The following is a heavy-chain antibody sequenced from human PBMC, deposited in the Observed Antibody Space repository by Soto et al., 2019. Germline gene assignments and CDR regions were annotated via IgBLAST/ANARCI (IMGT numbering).Heavy chain of an antibody. D-gene: IGHD5-18*01. CDR1: GFTFSSYA. CDR2: ISGSGGST. V-gene: IGHV3-23*01. Sequence: PGGSLRLSCAASGFTFSSYAMSWVRQAPGKGLEWVSAISGSGGSTYYADSVKGRFTISRDNSKNTLYLQMNSLRAEDTAVFYCAKVSSYGRRALLYYFDYWGQGTLVTVSS. J-gene: IGHJ4*02. CDR3: AKVSSYGRRALLYYFDY.